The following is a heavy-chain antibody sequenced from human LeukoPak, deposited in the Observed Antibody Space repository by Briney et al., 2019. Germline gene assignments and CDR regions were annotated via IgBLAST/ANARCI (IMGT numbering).Heavy chain of an antibody. V-gene: IGHV1-69*02. D-gene: IGHD4-11*01. Sequence: GASVKVSCKASGGTSSSYTISWVRQAPGQGIEWMGRIIPILGIANYAQKFQGRVTITADKSTSTAYMELSSPRSEDTAVYYCASGWTYSNYLRFDYWGQGTLVTVSS. J-gene: IGHJ4*02. CDR3: ASGWTYSNYLRFDY. CDR2: IIPILGIA. CDR1: GGTSSSYT.